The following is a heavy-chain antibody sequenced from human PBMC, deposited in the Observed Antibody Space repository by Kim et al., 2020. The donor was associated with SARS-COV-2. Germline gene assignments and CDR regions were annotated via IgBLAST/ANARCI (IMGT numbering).Heavy chain of an antibody. CDR2: GDT. Sequence: GDTVYAQKFQGGVTMTRDSSISTAYMELNILRSDDTAIYYCARGFGTCFDYWGQGTLVTVSS. D-gene: IGHD3-16*01. J-gene: IGHJ4*02. CDR3: ARGFGTCFDY. V-gene: IGHV1-8*01.